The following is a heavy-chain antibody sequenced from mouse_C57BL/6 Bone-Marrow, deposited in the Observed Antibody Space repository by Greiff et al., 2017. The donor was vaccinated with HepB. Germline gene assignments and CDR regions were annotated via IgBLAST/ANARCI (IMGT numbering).Heavy chain of an antibody. J-gene: IGHJ4*01. V-gene: IGHV14-4*01. CDR1: GFNIKDDY. Sequence: VQLQQSGAELVRPGASVKLSCTASGFNIKDDYMHWVKQRHEQGLEWIGWIDPENGDTEYASKFQGKATITADTSSNTAYLQLSSLTSEDTAVYYCTTRYDYDGYYAMDYWGQGTSVTVSS. D-gene: IGHD2-4*01. CDR2: IDPENGDT. CDR3: TTRYDYDGYYAMDY.